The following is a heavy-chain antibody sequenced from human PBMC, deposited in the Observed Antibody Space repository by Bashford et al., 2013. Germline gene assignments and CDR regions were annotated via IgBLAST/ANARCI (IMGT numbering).Heavy chain of an antibody. CDR3: ARADCRGGSCSVDF. J-gene: IGHJ4*02. CDR1: GFTFSRYA. D-gene: IGHD2-15*01. V-gene: IGHV3-21*01. Sequence: GSLRLSCATSGFTFSRYAMIWVRQAPGKGLEWVSHISSTSNYIYYADSLKGRFSISRDNSWHSVSLHLSGLRVEDTAVYFCARADCRGGSCSVDFWGPGTLVTVSS. CDR2: ISSTSNYI.